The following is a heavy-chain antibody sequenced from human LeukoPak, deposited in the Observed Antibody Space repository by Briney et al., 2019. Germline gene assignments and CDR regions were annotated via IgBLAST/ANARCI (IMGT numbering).Heavy chain of an antibody. Sequence: GGSLRLSCAASGFTFSSYSMNWVRQAPGKGLEWVSSISSSSSYIYYADSVKGRFTISRDNSKNTLYLQMNSLRAEDTAVYYCAKAVLGYCSSTSCYGGGFDYWGQGTLVTVSS. CDR3: AKAVLGYCSSTSCYGGGFDY. CDR2: ISSSSSYI. CDR1: GFTFSSYS. V-gene: IGHV3-21*04. D-gene: IGHD2-2*01. J-gene: IGHJ4*02.